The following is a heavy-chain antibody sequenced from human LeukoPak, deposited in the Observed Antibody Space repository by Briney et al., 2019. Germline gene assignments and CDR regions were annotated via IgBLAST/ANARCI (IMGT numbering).Heavy chain of an antibody. D-gene: IGHD6-19*01. CDR2: ISGSGVST. CDR3: AKDRSDNSSWYMGDY. J-gene: IGHJ4*02. CDR1: GFTFSNYA. V-gene: IGHV3-23*01. Sequence: PGGSLRLSCAASGFTFSNYAMSWVRQAPGKGLEWVSAISGSGVSTFYADSVKGRFSISRDNSKSTLYLQMNSLRPEDTAVYYCAKDRSDNSSWYMGDYWGQGTLVTVSS.